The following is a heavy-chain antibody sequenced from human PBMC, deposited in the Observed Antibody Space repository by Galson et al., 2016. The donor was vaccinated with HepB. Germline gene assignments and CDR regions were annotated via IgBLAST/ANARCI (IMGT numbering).Heavy chain of an antibody. J-gene: IGHJ4*02. V-gene: IGHV1-2*02. CDR2: INPNHGDT. CDR1: GYTFTPYD. D-gene: IGHD1-1*01. CDR3: ARPVNRVGTGY. Sequence: SVKVSCKASGYTFTPYDIYWVRQAPGHGLEWMGWINPNHGDTMYAQNFRGRVTLTRDTSISTAYMELDSLTPDDTAVYYCARPVNRVGTGYWGQGTLVTVSS.